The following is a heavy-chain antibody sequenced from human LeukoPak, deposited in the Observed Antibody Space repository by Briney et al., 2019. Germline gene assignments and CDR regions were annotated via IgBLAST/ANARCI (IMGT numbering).Heavy chain of an antibody. J-gene: IGHJ4*02. V-gene: IGHV4-34*01. CDR1: GGSFSGYY. CDR2: INHSGST. CDR3: ARGWYSSSWYSS. Sequence: PSETLSLTCAVYGGSFSGYYWSWIRQPPGKGLEWIGEINHSGSTNYNPSLKSRVTISVDTSKNQFSLKLSSVTAADTAVYYCARGWYSSSWYSSWDQGTLVTVSS. D-gene: IGHD6-13*01.